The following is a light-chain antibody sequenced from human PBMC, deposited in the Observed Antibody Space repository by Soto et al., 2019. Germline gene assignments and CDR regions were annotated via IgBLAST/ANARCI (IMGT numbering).Light chain of an antibody. CDR2: DAS. J-gene: IGKJ5*01. CDR3: QVRSNWQIT. V-gene: IGKV3-11*01. Sequence: EIVLAQSPATLSLSPGEGATLSCRASQSLSTSLAWYQQRPGQAPRLLIYDASKRATGIPARFSGSGSGTDFTLTISSLEPEDFAVYYCQVRSNWQITFGQGTRLE. CDR1: QSLSTS.